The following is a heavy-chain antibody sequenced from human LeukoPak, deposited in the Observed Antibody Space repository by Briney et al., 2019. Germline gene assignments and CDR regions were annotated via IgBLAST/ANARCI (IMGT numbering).Heavy chain of an antibody. CDR2: IYYSGST. V-gene: IGHV4-59*01. J-gene: IGHJ5*02. CDR1: GGSISSYY. CDR3: ARVPEGYSCGNWFDP. D-gene: IGHD5-18*01. Sequence: SETLSLTCTVSGGSISSYYWSWIRQPPGKGLEWIGYIYYSGSTNYNPSLKSRVTISVDTSKNQFSLKLSSVTAADTAVYYCARVPEGYSCGNWFDPWGQGTLVTVSS.